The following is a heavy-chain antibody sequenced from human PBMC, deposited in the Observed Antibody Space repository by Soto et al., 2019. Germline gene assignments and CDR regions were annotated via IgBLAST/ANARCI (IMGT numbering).Heavy chain of an antibody. V-gene: IGHV1-24*01. D-gene: IGHD6-6*01. CDR2: FDPEDGET. CDR3: ATEKYSSSPGVFDY. Sequence: ASVKLSCKVSGSTLTEVSMHWVRQAPGKGLEWMGGFDPEDGETIYAQKFQGRVTMTEDTSTDTAYMELSSLRSEDTAVYYCATEKYSSSPGVFDYWGQGNLVTVSS. CDR1: GSTLTEVS. J-gene: IGHJ4*02.